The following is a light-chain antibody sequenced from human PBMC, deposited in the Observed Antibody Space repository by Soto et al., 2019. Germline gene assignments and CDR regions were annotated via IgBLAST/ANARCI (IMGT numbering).Light chain of an antibody. CDR1: SSDVGGYNY. Sequence: QSALTQPASVSGSPGQSITISCTGTSSDVGGYNYVSWYQQHPGKAPKLIIFEVNNRPSEVSNRFSGSKSGNTASLTISGLQPEDEAEYYCYSYTTFSTFVLGTGTKVTVL. CDR2: EVN. CDR3: YSYTTFSTFV. J-gene: IGLJ1*01. V-gene: IGLV2-14*01.